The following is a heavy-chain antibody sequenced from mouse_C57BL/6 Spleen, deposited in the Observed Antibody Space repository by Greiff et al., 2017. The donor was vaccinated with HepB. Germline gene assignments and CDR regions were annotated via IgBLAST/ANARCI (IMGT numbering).Heavy chain of an antibody. J-gene: IGHJ3*01. D-gene: IGHD5-1-1*01. Sequence: QVQLQQSGAELVRPGASVTLSCKASGYTFTDYEMHWVKQTPVHGLEWIGAIDPETGGTAYNQKFKGKAILTADKSSSTAYMELRSLTSEDSAVYYCTRGGYLLGFAYWGQGTLVTVSA. CDR3: TRGGYLLGFAY. V-gene: IGHV1-15*01. CDR2: IDPETGGT. CDR1: GYTFTDYE.